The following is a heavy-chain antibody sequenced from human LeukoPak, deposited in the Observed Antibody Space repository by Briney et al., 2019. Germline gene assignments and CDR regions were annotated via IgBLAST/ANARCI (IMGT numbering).Heavy chain of an antibody. V-gene: IGHV5-51*01. D-gene: IGHD4-17*01. CDR2: IYPGDSDT. CDR3: ALLAYGDYVGLYYFDY. J-gene: IGHJ4*02. CDR1: GYSFTSYW. Sequence: GESLKISCKGSGYSFTSYWIGWVRQMPGKGLEWMGIIYPGDSDTRYSPSFQGQVTISADKSISTAYLQWSSLKASDTAMYYCALLAYGDYVGLYYFDYWGQGTLVTVSS.